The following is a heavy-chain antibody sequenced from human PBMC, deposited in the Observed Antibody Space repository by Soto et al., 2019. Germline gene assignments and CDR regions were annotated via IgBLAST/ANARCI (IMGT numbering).Heavy chain of an antibody. CDR1: GFSLSTRDVG. D-gene: IGHD6-19*01. V-gene: IGHV2-5*02. CDR2: LYWDDDI. CDR3: AHGSGWLFDY. J-gene: IGHJ4*02. Sequence: QITLKESGPTLVKPTQTLTLTCTFSGFSLSTRDVGVGWIRQPPGKALEWLALLYWDDDIRYSPSLRRRLTLTKDTSKNQVVLTMTNMDPVDTATYYCAHGSGWLFDYWGPGTLVTVSS.